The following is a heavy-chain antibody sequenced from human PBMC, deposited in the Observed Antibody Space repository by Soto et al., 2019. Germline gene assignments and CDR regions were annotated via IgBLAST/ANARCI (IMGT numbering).Heavy chain of an antibody. D-gene: IGHD1-26*01. CDR1: GFTFSSYA. CDR2: VSIGGST. V-gene: IGHV3-23*01. J-gene: IGHJ4*02. Sequence: PGGSLRLSCAASGFTFSSYAMGWVRQGPGKGLEWVAVVSIGGSTHYADSVRGRFTISRDNSKNTLSLQMNSLTAEDTAVYFCAQRLGAGGHFDSWGQGALVNVSS. CDR3: AQRLGAGGHFDS.